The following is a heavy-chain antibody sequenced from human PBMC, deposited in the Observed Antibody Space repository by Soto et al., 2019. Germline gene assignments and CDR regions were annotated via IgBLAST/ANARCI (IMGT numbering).Heavy chain of an antibody. CDR2: ISYTGTT. J-gene: IGHJ1*01. CDR1: GGSINSDEYS. CDR3: ARVGGPTTGSSSPFHFQH. V-gene: IGHV4-30-4*01. Sequence: SETLSLTCLVSGGSINSDEYSWSWIRQPPGKGLEWIGYISYTGTTYYNPSLKSRVTISPDTSGNQFSLKLTSVTAADTAVYYCARVGGPTTGSSSPFHFQHWGQGTLVTVS. D-gene: IGHD6-19*01.